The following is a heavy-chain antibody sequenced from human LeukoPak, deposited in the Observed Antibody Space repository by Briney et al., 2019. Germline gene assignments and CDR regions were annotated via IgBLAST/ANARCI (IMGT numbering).Heavy chain of an antibody. CDR1: GFPFSSYW. V-gene: IGHV3-7*01. D-gene: IGHD3-3*01. CDR2: IKQDGSKK. CDR3: ARDYATIFGVVIYYYGMDV. J-gene: IGHJ6*02. Sequence: GGSLRLSCVASGFPFSSYWMTWVRQAPGKGLEWVANIKQDGSKKSYVDSVKGRFTISRDNAKNSLYLQMNSLRAEDTAVYYCARDYATIFGVVIYYYGMDVWGQGTTVTVSS.